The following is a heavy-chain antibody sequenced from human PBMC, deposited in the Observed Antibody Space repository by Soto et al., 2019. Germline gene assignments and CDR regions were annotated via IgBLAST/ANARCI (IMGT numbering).Heavy chain of an antibody. Sequence: GGSLRLSCAASGFTFSSYAMRWVRQAPGKGLEWVAVISYDGSNKYYADSVKGRFTISRDNSKNTLYLQMNSLRAEDTAVYYCAKSVYNWNDGFFDYWGQGTLVTVSS. D-gene: IGHD1-1*01. V-gene: IGHV3-30-3*02. CDR1: GFTFSSYA. CDR2: ISYDGSNK. CDR3: AKSVYNWNDGFFDY. J-gene: IGHJ4*02.